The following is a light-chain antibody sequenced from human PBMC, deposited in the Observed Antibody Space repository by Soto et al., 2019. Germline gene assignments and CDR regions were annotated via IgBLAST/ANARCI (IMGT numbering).Light chain of an antibody. CDR1: QSVLYSSNNKNY. CDR2: WGS. CDR3: QQYYRPWT. J-gene: IGKJ1*01. Sequence: DIVMTQSPDSLAVSLGERATINCKSSQSVLYSSNNKNYLAWYQQKPGQPPKLLIYWGSTRESGVPDRFSGSGAGTDFTLTISSLQAEDVAVYYCQQYYRPWTFGQGTKVEIK. V-gene: IGKV4-1*01.